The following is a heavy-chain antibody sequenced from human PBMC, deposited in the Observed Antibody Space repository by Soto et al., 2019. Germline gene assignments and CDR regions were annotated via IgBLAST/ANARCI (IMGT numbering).Heavy chain of an antibody. J-gene: IGHJ6*02. CDR1: GFTFSSYS. CDR2: ISSSSSTI. Sequence: EVQLVESGGGLVQPGGSLRLSCAASGFTFSSYSMNWVRQAPGKGLEWVSYISSSSSTIYYADSVKGRFTISRDNAKNSLYLQMNSLRDEDTAVYYCARPGSPGYYYYGMDVWGQGTTVTVSS. V-gene: IGHV3-48*02. D-gene: IGHD6-19*01. CDR3: ARPGSPGYYYYGMDV.